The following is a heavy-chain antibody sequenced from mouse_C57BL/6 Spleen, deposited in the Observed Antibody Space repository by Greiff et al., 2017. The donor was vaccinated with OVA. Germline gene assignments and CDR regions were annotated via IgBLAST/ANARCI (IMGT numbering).Heavy chain of an antibody. CDR2: ISSGSSTI. D-gene: IGHD2-2*01. CDR1: GFTFSDYG. Sequence: EVMLVESGGGLVKPGGSLKLSCAASGFTFSDYGMHWVRQAPEKGLEWVAYISSGSSTIYYADTVKGRFTISRDNAKNTLFLQMTSLRSEDTAMYYCARVYYGYDGMFMDYWGQGTSVTVSS. J-gene: IGHJ4*01. CDR3: ARVYYGYDGMFMDY. V-gene: IGHV5-17*01.